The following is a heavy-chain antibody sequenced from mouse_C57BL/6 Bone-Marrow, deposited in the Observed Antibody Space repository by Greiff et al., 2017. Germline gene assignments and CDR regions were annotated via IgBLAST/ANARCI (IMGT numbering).Heavy chain of an antibody. D-gene: IGHD2-4*01. CDR3: TVYYDYDGYYFDY. CDR2: IRNKANNHAT. Sequence: EVKLVESGGGLVQPGGSMKLSCAASGFTFSDAWMDWVRQSPEKGLEWVAEIRNKANNHATYYAESVKGRFTISRDDSKSSVYLQINSLRAEDTGIYYCTVYYDYDGYYFDYWGQGTTLTVSS. J-gene: IGHJ2*01. CDR1: GFTFSDAW. V-gene: IGHV6-6*01.